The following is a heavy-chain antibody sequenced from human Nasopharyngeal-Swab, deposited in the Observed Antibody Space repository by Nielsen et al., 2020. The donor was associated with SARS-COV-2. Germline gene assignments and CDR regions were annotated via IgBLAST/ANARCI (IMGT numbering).Heavy chain of an antibody. V-gene: IGHV3-48*02. Sequence: LSLTCAASGFTFSTYSMNWVRQAPGKGLEWVSYISSSSTIYYADSVKGRFTISRDNAKNSLYLQMNSLRDEDTAVYYCAPAKHSYYYYYGMDVWGQGTTVTVSS. CDR2: ISSSSTI. J-gene: IGHJ6*02. CDR1: GFTFSTYS. CDR3: APAKHSYYYYYGMDV.